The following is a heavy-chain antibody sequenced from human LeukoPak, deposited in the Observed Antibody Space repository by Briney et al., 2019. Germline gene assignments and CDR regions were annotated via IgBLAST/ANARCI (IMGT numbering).Heavy chain of an antibody. V-gene: IGHV4-4*07. J-gene: IGHJ6*02. CDR3: AREPVWESPMDV. CDR1: GSSIRYYY. Sequence: PSETLSLTCTGSGSSIRYYYWSWIRQPAGKRLEWIGRIYTSGSTNYNPSLKSRLTMSVDTSKNQFSLKLSSVTAADTAVYYCAREPVWESPMDVWGQGTTVTVSS. D-gene: IGHD1-26*01. CDR2: IYTSGST.